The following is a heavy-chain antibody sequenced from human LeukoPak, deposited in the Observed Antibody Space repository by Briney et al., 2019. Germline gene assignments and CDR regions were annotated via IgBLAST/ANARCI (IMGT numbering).Heavy chain of an antibody. CDR1: GLTFSSYA. Sequence: GGSLRLSCAASGLTFSSYAMSWVRQAPGKGLEWVSAISGSGGSTYYADSVKGRFTISRDNSKNTLYLQMNSLRAEDTAVYYCAKSPTHYYDSSGYYYFDYWGQGTLVTVSS. J-gene: IGHJ4*02. D-gene: IGHD3-22*01. V-gene: IGHV3-23*01. CDR2: ISGSGGST. CDR3: AKSPTHYYDSSGYYYFDY.